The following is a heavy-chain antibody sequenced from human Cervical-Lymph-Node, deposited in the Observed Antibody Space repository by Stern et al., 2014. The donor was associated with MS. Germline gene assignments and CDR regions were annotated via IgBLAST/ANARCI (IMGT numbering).Heavy chain of an antibody. V-gene: IGHV1-18*04. D-gene: IGHD6-13*01. CDR3: ARDSSSWRGGHETNDY. Sequence: VHLVESGAEVKKPGASVKVSCTASGYTFTSYGISWVRQAPGQGLEWMGWISAYNGNTNYAQKLQGRVTMTTDTSTSTAYMELRSLRSDDTAVYYCARDSSSWRGGHETNDYWGQGTLVTVSS. J-gene: IGHJ4*02. CDR2: ISAYNGNT. CDR1: GYTFTSYG.